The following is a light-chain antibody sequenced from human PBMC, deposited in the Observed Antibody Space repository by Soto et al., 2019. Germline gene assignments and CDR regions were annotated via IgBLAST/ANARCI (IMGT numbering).Light chain of an antibody. CDR1: QDISSY. Sequence: DIRLTQSPSFLSASVGDRVTITCRTSQDISSYLAWYQQKPGKAPQLLISAASTLQSGVPSRFSGSGSGTEFTLTISSLQPEDFATYYCQQLKSYPLSFGGGTKEEI. J-gene: IGKJ4*01. CDR3: QQLKSYPLS. CDR2: AAS. V-gene: IGKV1-9*01.